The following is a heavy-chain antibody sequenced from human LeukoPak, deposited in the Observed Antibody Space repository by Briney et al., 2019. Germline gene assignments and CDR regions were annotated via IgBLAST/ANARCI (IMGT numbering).Heavy chain of an antibody. CDR1: SGTLSGYY. J-gene: IGHJ2*01. CDR3: ARGVDL. CDR2: INHSGSP. V-gene: IGHV4-34*01. Sequence: SETLSLTCGVSSGTLSGYYWRWIRQPPGGGLEWLGEINHSGSPNYNPSLKSRVTISGDTSKKQFSLNLKSVTAADTGVYYCARGVDLWGRGTPVTVSS.